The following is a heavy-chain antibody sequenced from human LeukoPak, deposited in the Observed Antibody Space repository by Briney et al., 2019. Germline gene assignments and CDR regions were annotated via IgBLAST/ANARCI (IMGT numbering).Heavy chain of an antibody. CDR1: GFTFSSYS. J-gene: IGHJ4*02. Sequence: PGGSLRLSCAASGFTFSSYSMNWVRQAPGKGLEWVSSISSSSSYIYYADSVKGRFTISRDNAKNSLYLQMNSLRAEDTAVYYCARDMMATIIGFDYWGLGTLVTVPS. V-gene: IGHV3-21*01. D-gene: IGHD5-24*01. CDR2: ISSSSSYI. CDR3: ARDMMATIIGFDY.